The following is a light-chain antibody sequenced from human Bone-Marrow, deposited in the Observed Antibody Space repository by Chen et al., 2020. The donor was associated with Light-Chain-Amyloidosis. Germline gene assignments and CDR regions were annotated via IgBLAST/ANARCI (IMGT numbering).Light chain of an antibody. CDR2: GSS. CDR3: QQHGTSPLT. CDR1: QTISSNY. Sequence: EIVLTQSPGTLSLSPGEGANLACRASQTISSNYLTWYQQKFGQAPRLLIYGSSSRATGIPDRFTGSGSGTDLTRPINRLEPEDVAMYYCQQHGTSPLTFGGGTKVGIK. J-gene: IGKJ4*01. V-gene: IGKV3-20*01.